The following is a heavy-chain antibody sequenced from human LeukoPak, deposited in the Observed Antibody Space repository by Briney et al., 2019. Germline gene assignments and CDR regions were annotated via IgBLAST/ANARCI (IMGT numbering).Heavy chain of an antibody. Sequence: TGGSLRLSCAASGFTFSSYSMNWVRQAPGKGLEWVSSISSSSSYIYYADSVKGRFTISRDNAKNSLYLQMNSLRAEDTAVYYCARVRCSSTSCWGGYFDYWGQGTLVTVSS. CDR2: ISSSSSYI. CDR1: GFTFSSYS. D-gene: IGHD2-2*01. CDR3: ARVRCSSTSCWGGYFDY. V-gene: IGHV3-21*01. J-gene: IGHJ4*02.